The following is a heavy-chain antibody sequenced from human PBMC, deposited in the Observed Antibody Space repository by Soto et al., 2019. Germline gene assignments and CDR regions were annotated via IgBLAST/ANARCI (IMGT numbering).Heavy chain of an antibody. V-gene: IGHV6-1*01. Sequence: SQTLSLTCAISADSVSSNSAAWNWIRQSPSRGLEWLGRTYYRSKWYNDYAVSVKSRITINPDTSKNQFSLQLNSVTPEDTAVYYCARAQQLAGYYYYGMDVWGQGTTVTVSS. CDR3: ARAQQLAGYYYYGMDV. CDR2: TYYRSKWYN. D-gene: IGHD6-13*01. CDR1: ADSVSSNSAA. J-gene: IGHJ6*02.